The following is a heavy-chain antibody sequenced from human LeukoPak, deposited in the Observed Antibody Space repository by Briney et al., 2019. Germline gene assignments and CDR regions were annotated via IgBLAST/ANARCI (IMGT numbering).Heavy chain of an antibody. D-gene: IGHD2-15*01. CDR2: IYYSGST. Sequence: PSETLSLTCTVSDGSISSTTYYWAWIRQPPGKGLEWIGSIYYSGSTYYNPSLKSRVTMSVDTSKNQFSLKLSSVTAADTAVYYCARHAECKTGGSCYSCINWFAPWGQGTLVTVSS. CDR1: DGSISSTTYY. CDR3: ARHAECKTGGSCYSCINWFAP. J-gene: IGHJ5*02. V-gene: IGHV4-39*01.